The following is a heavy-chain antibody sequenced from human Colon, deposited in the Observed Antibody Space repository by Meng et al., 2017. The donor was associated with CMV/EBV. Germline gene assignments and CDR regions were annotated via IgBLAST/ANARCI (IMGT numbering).Heavy chain of an antibody. CDR1: GYTFTGYY. CDR2: INPNSGGT. D-gene: IGHD3-22*01. J-gene: IGHJ4*02. Sequence: ASVKVSCKASGYTFTGYYMHWVRQAPGQGLEWMGWINPNSGGTNYAQKFQGRVTMTRDTSISTAYMELSRLRSGDTAVYYCARAADYYDSSGYSYWGQGTLVTVSS. V-gene: IGHV1-2*02. CDR3: ARAADYYDSSGYSY.